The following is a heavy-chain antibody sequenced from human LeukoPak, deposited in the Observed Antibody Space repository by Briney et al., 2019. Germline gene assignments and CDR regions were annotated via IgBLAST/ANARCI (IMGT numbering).Heavy chain of an antibody. CDR3: ATERYSTFDY. Sequence: PGGSLRLPCAASGFTFSSYSMNWVRQAPGRGRGGVSYIGSRSYTIYYADSVKGRFTISRDNAKNSLYLQMNSLRAEDTAVYYCATERYSTFDYWGQGILVTVSS. CDR2: IGSRSYTI. D-gene: IGHD6-13*01. J-gene: IGHJ4*02. CDR1: GFTFSSYS. V-gene: IGHV3-48*01.